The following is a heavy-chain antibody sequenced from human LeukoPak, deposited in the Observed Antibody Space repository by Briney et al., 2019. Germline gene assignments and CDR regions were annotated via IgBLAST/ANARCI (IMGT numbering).Heavy chain of an antibody. CDR2: IWYDGSNK. J-gene: IGHJ4*02. CDR3: ARGYNWNYPDY. V-gene: IGHV3-33*01. D-gene: IGHD1-7*01. Sequence: PGRSLRLSCAASGFTFSSYGMHWVRQAPGKGREWVAVIWYDGSNKYYADSVKGRFTISRDNSKNTLYLQMNSLRAEDTAVYYCARGYNWNYPDYWGQGTLVTVSS. CDR1: GFTFSSYG.